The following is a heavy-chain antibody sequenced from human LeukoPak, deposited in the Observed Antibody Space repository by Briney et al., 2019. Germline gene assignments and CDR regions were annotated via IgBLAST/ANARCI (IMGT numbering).Heavy chain of an antibody. Sequence: SGGSLRLSCSVSGFTISSYAMHWVRQAPGKGLEYVSSISSDGGSTFYADSVKGRFTISRDNSKNTLSLQMSSLRTEDTAVYYCVKDRWVDYWGQGTLVTVSS. CDR3: VKDRWVDY. D-gene: IGHD4-23*01. CDR2: ISSDGGST. J-gene: IGHJ4*02. V-gene: IGHV3-64D*06. CDR1: GFTISSYA.